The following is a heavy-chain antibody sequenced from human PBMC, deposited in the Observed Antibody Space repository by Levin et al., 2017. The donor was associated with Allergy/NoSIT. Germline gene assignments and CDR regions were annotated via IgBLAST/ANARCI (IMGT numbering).Heavy chain of an antibody. CDR1: GGSIISGGYY. V-gene: IGHV4-31*03. CDR3: ARDLSGYANFDY. J-gene: IGHJ4*02. D-gene: IGHD5-12*01. Sequence: SETLSLTCTVFGGSIISGGYYWSWIRQHPGKGLEWIGYIYYSGSTYYNPSLKSRVTISVDTSKNQFSLKLSSVTAADTAVYYCARDLSGYANFDYWGQGTLVTVSS. CDR2: IYYSGST.